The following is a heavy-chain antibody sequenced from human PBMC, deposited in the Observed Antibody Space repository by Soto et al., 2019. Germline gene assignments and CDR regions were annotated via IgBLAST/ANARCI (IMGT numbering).Heavy chain of an antibody. Sequence: ASVKVSCKASGYTFTGYYMHWVRQAPGQGLEWMGWINPNSGGTNYAQKFQGRVTMTRDTSISTAYMELSRLRSDDTAVYYCARGMGDTAMVSGSNWFDPWGQGTPVTVSS. V-gene: IGHV1-2*02. CDR2: INPNSGGT. CDR1: GYTFTGYY. J-gene: IGHJ5*02. CDR3: ARGMGDTAMVSGSNWFDP. D-gene: IGHD5-18*01.